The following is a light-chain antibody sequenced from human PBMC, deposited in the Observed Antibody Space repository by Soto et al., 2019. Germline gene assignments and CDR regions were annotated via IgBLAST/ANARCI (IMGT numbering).Light chain of an antibody. J-gene: IGKJ5*01. Sequence: EIKMAQSPSALSASVGDRVTITCRASQSITNYLNWYQHKPGQAPNLLIYAASTLQAGVPSRFSGSGSGTNFTLTINRLEPEDFAVYYCQLYGISPHFGQGTRLDIK. CDR3: QLYGISPH. V-gene: IGKV1-39*01. CDR2: AAS. CDR1: QSITNY.